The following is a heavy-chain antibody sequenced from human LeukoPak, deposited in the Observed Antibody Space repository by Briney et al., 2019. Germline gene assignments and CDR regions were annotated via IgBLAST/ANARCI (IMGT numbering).Heavy chain of an antibody. V-gene: IGHV3-66*01. CDR1: GFTVSNNY. CDR3: GSPLLR. CDR2: IYSGGST. J-gene: IGHJ4*02. Sequence: PGGSLRLSCAASGFTVSNNYISWVRRAPGKGLEWVSLIYSGGSTYYADSVKGRFTISKDNFKNIVYLQMTSLRAGDTAVYYCGSPLLRWGQGTLVTVSS. D-gene: IGHD2-15*01.